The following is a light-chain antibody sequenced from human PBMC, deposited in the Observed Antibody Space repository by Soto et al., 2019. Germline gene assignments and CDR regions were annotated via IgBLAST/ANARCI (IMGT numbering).Light chain of an antibody. CDR3: QQRSVWLPT. CDR1: QSVSSY. CDR2: DAS. V-gene: IGKV3-11*01. Sequence: EIVLTQSPATLYLSPGERAALSCRASQSVSSYLAWYQQKPGQAPRLLIYDASKRSPGIPARFTGSGPGTAFTLTISSLEPDEVADYFCQQRSVWLPTLGGGTKVE. J-gene: IGKJ4*02.